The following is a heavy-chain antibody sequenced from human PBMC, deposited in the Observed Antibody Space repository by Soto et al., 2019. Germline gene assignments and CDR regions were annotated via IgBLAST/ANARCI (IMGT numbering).Heavy chain of an antibody. Sequence: QVQLQQWGAGLLKPSETLSLTCAVYGGSFSGYYWSWIRQPPGKGLEWLGEINHSGRTNYNPSLKGRVTISVDTSRNQFSLKLSSVTAADTAVYYCARGGTVVVPVRVAASPYFDLWGRGTLVTVSS. CDR2: INHSGRT. CDR1: GGSFSGYY. V-gene: IGHV4-34*01. CDR3: ARGGTVVVPVRVAASPYFDL. J-gene: IGHJ2*01. D-gene: IGHD2-21*02.